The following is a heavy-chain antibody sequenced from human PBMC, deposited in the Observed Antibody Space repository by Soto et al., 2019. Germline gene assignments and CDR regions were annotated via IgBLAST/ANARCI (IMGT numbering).Heavy chain of an antibody. D-gene: IGHD2-21*02. CDR2: IYYSGTT. V-gene: IGHV4-39*01. CDR1: TASINSDTYY. CDR3: ARRLFVTAYYFDS. J-gene: IGHJ4*02. Sequence: PSETLSLTCTVSTASINSDTYYWAWIRQPPGKGLEWIGSIYYSGTTYYNPALKSRVTISVDTSKTQFSLNLASVTAEDTAVYYCARRLFVTAYYFDSWGQGSQVTVSS.